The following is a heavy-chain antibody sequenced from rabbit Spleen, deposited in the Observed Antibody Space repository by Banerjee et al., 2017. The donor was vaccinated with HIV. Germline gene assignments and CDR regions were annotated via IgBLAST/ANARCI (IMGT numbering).Heavy chain of an antibody. CDR1: GFSFSSNW. CDR2: IYNGDGNT. J-gene: IGHJ4*01. V-gene: IGHV1S47*01. CDR3: ARDPYGSDTGYYDL. Sequence: LEESGGGLVKPGGTLTLTCTVSGFSFSSNWICWVRQAPGKGLELIACIYNGDGNTHYASWVNGRFTISRSTSLNTVDLKMTSLTAADTATYFCARDPYGSDTGYYDLWGPGTLVTVS. D-gene: IGHD1-1*01.